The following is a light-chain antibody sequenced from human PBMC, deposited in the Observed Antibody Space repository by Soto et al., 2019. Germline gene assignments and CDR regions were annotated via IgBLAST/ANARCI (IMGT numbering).Light chain of an antibody. CDR2: DAS. J-gene: IGKJ4*01. CDR3: QQNDSLPPPT. Sequence: DLQMTPSPSSLSSSVGDRVTITCQASRDISNYLNWYQHKPGKVPKLLIYDASKLATGVPTTFGGSESGTAFTLPISSLQTEDVATYYCQQNDSLPPPTFGGGTKVEIK. V-gene: IGKV1-33*01. CDR1: RDISNY.